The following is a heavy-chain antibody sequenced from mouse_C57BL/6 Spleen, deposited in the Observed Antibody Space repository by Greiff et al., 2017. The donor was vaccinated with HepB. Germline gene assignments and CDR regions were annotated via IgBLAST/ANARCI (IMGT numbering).Heavy chain of an antibody. V-gene: IGHV1-15*01. CDR1: GYTFTDYE. J-gene: IGHJ4*01. CDR3: TRGSLLLRGAMDY. CDR2: IDPETGGT. D-gene: IGHD1-1*01. Sequence: VHLVESGAELVRPGASVTLSCKASGYTFTDYEMHWVKQTPVHGLEWIGAIDPETGGTAYNQKFKGKAILTADKSSSTAYMELRSLTSEDSAVYYCTRGSLLLRGAMDYWGQGTSVTVSS.